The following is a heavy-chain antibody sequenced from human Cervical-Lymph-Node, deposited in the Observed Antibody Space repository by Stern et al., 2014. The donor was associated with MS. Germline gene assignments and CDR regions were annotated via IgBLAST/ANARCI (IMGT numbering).Heavy chain of an antibody. CDR1: GFTFDDYA. J-gene: IGHJ4*02. V-gene: IGHV3-20*04. CDR3: ARIGGAGTFDY. D-gene: IGHD1-14*01. Sequence: VQLGQSGGGVVRPGGSLRLSCAASGFTFDDYALSWVRQYPGKGLEWVANINWSGDNIHYAVSVKGRFNISRDNPKNSLYVQMNSLRGEDTAFYYCARIGGAGTFDYWGRGTLVTVSS. CDR2: INWSGDNI.